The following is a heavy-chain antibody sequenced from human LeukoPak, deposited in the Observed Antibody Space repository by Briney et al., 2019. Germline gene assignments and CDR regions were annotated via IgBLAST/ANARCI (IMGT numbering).Heavy chain of an antibody. D-gene: IGHD1-26*01. CDR3: ARGFIGMGAYYFDY. V-gene: IGHV3-20*04. J-gene: IGHJ4*02. Sequence: GGSLRLSCAASGFTFDDYGMSWVRQAPGKGLELVSGINWNGGSTGYADSVKGRFTISRDNAKSSLYLQMNRLRAEDTALYYCARGFIGMGAYYFDYWGQGTLVTVSS. CDR1: GFTFDDYG. CDR2: INWNGGST.